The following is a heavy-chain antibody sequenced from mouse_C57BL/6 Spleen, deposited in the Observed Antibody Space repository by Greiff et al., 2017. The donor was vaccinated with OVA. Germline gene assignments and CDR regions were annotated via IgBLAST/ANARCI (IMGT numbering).Heavy chain of an antibody. CDR2: IYPGSSST. Sequence: SGAELVKPGASVKMSCKASGYPFTSYWITWVKQRPGQGLEWVGDIYPGSSSTNYNEKFKSKATLTVDTTASTAYMQLSSLTSEDSAVYYCARPALIATVLARDIDYWGQGTSVTVSS. CDR1: GYPFTSYW. V-gene: IGHV1-55*01. CDR3: ARPALIATVLARDIDY. D-gene: IGHD1-1*01. J-gene: IGHJ4*01.